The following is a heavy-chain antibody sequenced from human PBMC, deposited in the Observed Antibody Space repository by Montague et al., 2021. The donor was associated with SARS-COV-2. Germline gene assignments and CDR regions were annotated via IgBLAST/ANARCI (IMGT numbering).Heavy chain of an antibody. CDR2: IFENGDT. CDR1: GVAISYGD. Sequence: SETLSLTCTVSGVAISYGDWSWIRQPPGKGLEWIVTIFENGDTDXXHSLKSRVTVSEDTFQNQFSLRLSSVAAADTALYYCARYYERSWDVWGQGTTVTVSS. J-gene: IGHJ6*02. D-gene: IGHD3-16*01. V-gene: IGHV4-4*09. CDR3: ARYYERSWDV.